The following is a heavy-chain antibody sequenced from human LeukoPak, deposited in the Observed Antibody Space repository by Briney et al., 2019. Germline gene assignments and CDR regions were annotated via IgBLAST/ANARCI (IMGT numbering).Heavy chain of an antibody. J-gene: IGHJ6*03. CDR3: ARNTYYYDSSGYYYYYYMDV. Sequence: GGSLRLSCAASGFTFSSYWMSWVRQAPGKGLEWVANIKKDGSEKYYVDSVKGRFTISRDNAKTSLYLQMNSLRAEDTAVYYCARNTYYYDSSGYYYYYYMDVWGKGTTVTVSS. D-gene: IGHD3-22*01. V-gene: IGHV3-7*01. CDR1: GFTFSSYW. CDR2: IKKDGSEK.